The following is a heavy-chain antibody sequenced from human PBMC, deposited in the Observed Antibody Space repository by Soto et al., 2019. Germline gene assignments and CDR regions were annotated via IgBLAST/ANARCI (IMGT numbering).Heavy chain of an antibody. V-gene: IGHV4-4*07. J-gene: IGHJ6*02. CDR2: IYTSGST. CDR3: ARESGDFWSGYGYYYYYGMDV. Sequence: SETLSLTCTVSGGSISSYYWSWIRQPAGKGLEWIGRIYTSGSTNYNPSLKSRVTMSVDTSKNQFSLKLSSVTAADTAVYYCARESGDFWSGYGYYYYYGMDVWRQGTTVTVS. D-gene: IGHD3-3*01. CDR1: GGSISSYY.